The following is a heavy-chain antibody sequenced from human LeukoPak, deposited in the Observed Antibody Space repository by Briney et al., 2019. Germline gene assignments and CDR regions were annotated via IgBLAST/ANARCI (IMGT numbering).Heavy chain of an antibody. D-gene: IGHD3-22*01. CDR2: FDPKDGET. J-gene: IGHJ3*02. CDR3: ATGLPRITMIVVVGDDAFDI. Sequence: GASVKAPCKVSGTTPTELSINWVRKPPGKGLEWLGGFDPKDGETIYAQKFQGRVTMTEDTSTDTAYMELSSLRSEDTAVYYCATGLPRITMIVVVGDDAFDIWGQGTMVTVSS. CDR1: GTTPTELS. V-gene: IGHV1-24*01.